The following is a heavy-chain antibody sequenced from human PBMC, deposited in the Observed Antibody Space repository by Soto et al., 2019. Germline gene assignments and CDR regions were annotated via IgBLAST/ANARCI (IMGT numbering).Heavy chain of an antibody. V-gene: IGHV3-30-3*01. J-gene: IGHJ4*02. Sequence: GGSLRLSCAAFGFTFSSLAMHWVRQAPGKGLEWVAVISYDGSNKYYADSVKGRFTISRDNSKNTLYLQMNSLRAEDTAVYYCARDRRDYGPPYYFDYWGQGTLVTVSS. CDR2: ISYDGSNK. D-gene: IGHD4-17*01. CDR3: ARDRRDYGPPYYFDY. CDR1: GFTFSSLA.